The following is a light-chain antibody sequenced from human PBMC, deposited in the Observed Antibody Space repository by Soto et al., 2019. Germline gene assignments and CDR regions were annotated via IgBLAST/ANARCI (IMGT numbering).Light chain of an antibody. V-gene: IGLV2-14*01. Sequence: QSALTQPASVSGSPGQSIAISCTGSSSDVGGYNYVSWYQQHPGKAPQLIIYEVTNRPSGVSNRFSGSKSGNTASLTISGLQAEDEADYYCSSYTSSSTXVXGTGTKVTVL. CDR3: SSYTSSSTXV. CDR1: SSDVGGYNY. CDR2: EVT. J-gene: IGLJ1*01.